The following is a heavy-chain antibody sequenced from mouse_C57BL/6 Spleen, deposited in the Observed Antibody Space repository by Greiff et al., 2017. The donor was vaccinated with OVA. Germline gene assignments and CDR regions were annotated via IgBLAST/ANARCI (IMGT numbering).Heavy chain of an antibody. V-gene: IGHV5-6*01. D-gene: IGHD1-1*02. CDR1: GFTFSSYG. Sequence: EVQLVGSGGDLVKPGGSLKLSCAASGFTFSSYGMSWVRQTPDKRLEWVATISSGGSYTYYPDSVKGRFTISRDNAKNTLYLQMSSLKSEDTAMYYCARRDGDYFDYWGQGTTLTVSS. CDR3: ARRDGDYFDY. J-gene: IGHJ2*01. CDR2: ISSGGSYT.